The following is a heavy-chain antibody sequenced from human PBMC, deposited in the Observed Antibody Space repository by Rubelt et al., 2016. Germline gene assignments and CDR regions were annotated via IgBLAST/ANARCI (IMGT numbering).Heavy chain of an antibody. CDR2: IKQDGSEK. V-gene: IGHV3-7*03. J-gene: IGHJ4*02. D-gene: IGHD3-16*01. CDR3: ARDSGGLEDYFDY. Sequence: GKGLEWLANIKQDGSEKYYVDSVKGRFTISRDNAKNSLYLPMNSLRAEDTAVYYCARDSGGLEDYFDYWGQGTLVTVSS.